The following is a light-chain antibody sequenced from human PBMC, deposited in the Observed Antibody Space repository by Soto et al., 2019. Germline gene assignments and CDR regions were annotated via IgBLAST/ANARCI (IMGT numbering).Light chain of an antibody. CDR2: DAS. Sequence: DIQMTQSPSPLSASVGDRVTITCRASQSISTWLAWYQQKPGKAPKLLIYDASSLESGVPSRFSGSGSGTEFTLTISRLQPDDFATYYCQLYNTYSLTFGQGTKVDIK. CDR3: QLYNTYSLT. CDR1: QSISTW. J-gene: IGKJ1*01. V-gene: IGKV1-5*01.